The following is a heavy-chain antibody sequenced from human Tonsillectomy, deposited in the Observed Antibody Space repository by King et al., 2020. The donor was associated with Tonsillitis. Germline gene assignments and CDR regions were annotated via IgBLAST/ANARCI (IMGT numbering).Heavy chain of an antibody. CDR2: INSGNGNT. CDR3: ARDHRYRSGGSCYFPPDF. Sequence: VQLVQSGAEVKKPGASVKISCKTSGYSFTVHPMHWVRQAPGQRLEWMGWINSGNGNTHYSQKFQGRVTITRDTSASTTFMELTSLRSEDTAVYYCARDHRYRSGGSCYFPPDFWGQGTLVTVSS. D-gene: IGHD2-15*01. V-gene: IGHV1-3*01. CDR1: GYSFTVHP. J-gene: IGHJ4*02.